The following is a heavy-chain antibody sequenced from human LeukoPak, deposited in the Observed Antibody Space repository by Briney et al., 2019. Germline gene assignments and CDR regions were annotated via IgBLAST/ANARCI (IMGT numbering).Heavy chain of an antibody. CDR1: GGSFSGYY. V-gene: IGHV4-34*01. J-gene: IGHJ4*02. CDR3: ARRGTYYDFWSGYPFDY. CDR2: INYSGST. D-gene: IGHD3-3*01. Sequence: SETLSLTCAVYGGSFSGYYWSWIRQPPGKGLEWIGEINYSGSTNYNPSLKSRVTISVDTSKNQFSLKLSSVTAADTAVYYCARRGTYYDFWSGYPFDYWGQGTLVTVSS.